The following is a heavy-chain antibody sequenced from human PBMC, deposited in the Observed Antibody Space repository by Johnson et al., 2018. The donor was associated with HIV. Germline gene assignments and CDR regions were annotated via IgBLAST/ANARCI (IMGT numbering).Heavy chain of an antibody. CDR3: ARAYDSSGYYYGGDAFDI. CDR2: ISYDGSNK. J-gene: IGHJ3*02. Sequence: LVESGGGLVQPGGSLRLSCAASGFTVSSNYMSWVRQAPGKGLEWVAVISYDGSNKYYADSVKGRFTISRDNSKNTLYLQMNSLRAEDTAVYYCARAYDSSGYYYGGDAFDIWGQGTMVTVYS. CDR1: GFTVSSNY. D-gene: IGHD3-22*01. V-gene: IGHV3-30*03.